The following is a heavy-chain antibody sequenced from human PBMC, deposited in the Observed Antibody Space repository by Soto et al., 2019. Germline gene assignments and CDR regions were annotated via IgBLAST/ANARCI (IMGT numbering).Heavy chain of an antibody. CDR2: ISGDGGIT. D-gene: IGHD2-8*02. J-gene: IGHJ4*02. V-gene: IGHV3-23*01. Sequence: PGGSLRLSCVASGFTVSSHAMNWVRQAPGEGLEWVSGISGDGGITYYADSVKGRFTISRDNSYNILYLQVNSLRADDTAVYYCAKARMSTGSDFDYWGQGTLVTVSS. CDR3: AKARMSTGSDFDY. CDR1: GFTVSSHA.